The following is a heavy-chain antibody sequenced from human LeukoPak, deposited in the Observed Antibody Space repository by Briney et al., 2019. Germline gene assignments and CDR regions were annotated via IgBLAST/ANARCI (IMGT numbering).Heavy chain of an antibody. D-gene: IGHD4-17*01. J-gene: IGHJ4*02. CDR2: IYGGGST. CDR3: ARDYGDYAGFDY. Sequence: PGGPLRLSCAASGFTVSSNYMSWVRQAPGKGLEWVSVIYGGGSTYYADSVKGRFTISRDNSKNTLYLQMNSLRAEDTAVYYCARDYGDYAGFDYWGQGTLVTVSS. CDR1: GFTVSSNY. V-gene: IGHV3-53*01.